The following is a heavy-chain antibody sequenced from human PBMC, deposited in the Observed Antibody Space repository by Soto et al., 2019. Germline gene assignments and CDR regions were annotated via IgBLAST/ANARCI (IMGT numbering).Heavy chain of an antibody. CDR3: ARVGYSSSWDYYYGMDV. CDR2: TYYRSKWYN. V-gene: IGHV6-1*01. Sequence: SQTLSLTCAISGDSVSSNSAAWNWIRQSPSRGLEWLGRTYYRSKWYNDYAVSVKSRITINPDTSKNQFSLQLNSVTPEDTAVYYCARVGYSSSWDYYYGMDVWGQGTTVTVSS. CDR1: GDSVSSNSAA. D-gene: IGHD6-13*01. J-gene: IGHJ6*02.